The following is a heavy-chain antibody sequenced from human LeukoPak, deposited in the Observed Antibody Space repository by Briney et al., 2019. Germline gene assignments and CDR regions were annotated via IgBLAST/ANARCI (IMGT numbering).Heavy chain of an antibody. Sequence: ASVKVSRKASGYTFTSYGISWVRQAPGQGLEWMGWISAYNGNTNYAQKLQGRVTMTTDTSTSTAYMELRSLRSDDTAVYYCARARRLLWFGELSRYYFDYWGQGTLVTVSS. J-gene: IGHJ4*02. CDR2: ISAYNGNT. CDR1: GYTFTSYG. CDR3: ARARRLLWFGELSRYYFDY. D-gene: IGHD3-10*01. V-gene: IGHV1-18*01.